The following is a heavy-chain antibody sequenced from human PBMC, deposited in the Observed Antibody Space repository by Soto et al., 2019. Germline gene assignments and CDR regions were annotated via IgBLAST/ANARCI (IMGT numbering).Heavy chain of an antibody. D-gene: IGHD3-3*01. CDR1: GGSISSSSYY. Sequence: PSATLSLTCTVSGGSISSSSYYWGWIRQPPGKGLEWIGTIYYSGSTYYNPSLQSRFTISRDNAKNSLYLQMNSLRAEDTAVYYCARDLLWSGYLLFDPWGQGTLVTVSS. CDR3: ARDLLWSGYLLFDP. J-gene: IGHJ5*02. CDR2: IYYSGST. V-gene: IGHV4-39*02.